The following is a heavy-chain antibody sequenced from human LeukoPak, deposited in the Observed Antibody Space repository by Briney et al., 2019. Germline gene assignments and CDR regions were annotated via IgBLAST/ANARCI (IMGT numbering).Heavy chain of an antibody. CDR1: GFTFSSYS. Sequence: PGGSLRLSCAASGFTFSSYSMNWVRQAPGKGLEWVSYISSSSSTIYYADSVKGRFTISRDNAKNSLYLQMNSLRAEDTAVYYCARGGTTGTTVDDYWGQGTLVTVSS. D-gene: IGHD1-1*01. CDR3: ARGGTTGTTVDDY. V-gene: IGHV3-48*04. J-gene: IGHJ4*02. CDR2: ISSSSSTI.